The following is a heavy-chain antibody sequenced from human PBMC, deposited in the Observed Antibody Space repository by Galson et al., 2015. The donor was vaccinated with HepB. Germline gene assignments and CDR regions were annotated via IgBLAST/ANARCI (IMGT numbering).Heavy chain of an antibody. CDR1: GFTFSSYA. CDR2: ISYDGSNK. V-gene: IGHV3-30-3*01. J-gene: IGHJ6*03. D-gene: IGHD6-6*01. CDR3: AKGGAARPYYYMDV. Sequence: SLRLSGAASGFTFSSYAMHWVRQAPGKGLEWVAVISYDGSNKYYADSVKGRFTISRGNSKNTLYLQMNSLRAEDTAVYYCAKGGAARPYYYMDVWGKGTTVTVSS.